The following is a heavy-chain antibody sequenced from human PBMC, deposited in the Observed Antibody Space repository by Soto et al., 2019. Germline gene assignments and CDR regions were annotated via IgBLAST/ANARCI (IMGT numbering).Heavy chain of an antibody. J-gene: IGHJ6*02. CDR2: ISYDGSNK. Sequence: QVQLVESGGGVVQPGRSLRLSCAASGFTFSSYAMHWVRQAPGKGLEWVAVISYDGSNKYYADSVKGRFTISRDNFKNSLWLQMNSLRAEDTAVYFCARDEIVFSWGYGMAVWGQGNTVTVSS. CDR3: ARDEIVFSWGYGMAV. V-gene: IGHV3-30-3*01. CDR1: GFTFSSYA. D-gene: IGHD3-22*01.